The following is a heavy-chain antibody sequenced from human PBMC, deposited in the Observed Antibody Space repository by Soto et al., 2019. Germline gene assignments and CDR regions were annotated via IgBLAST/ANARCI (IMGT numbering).Heavy chain of an antibody. J-gene: IGHJ6*02. CDR1: GYTFTSYD. Sequence: ASVKVSCKASGYTFTSYDINWVRQATGQGLEWMGWMNPNSGNTGYAQKFQGRVTMTRNTSISTAYMELSSLRSEDTAVYYCARAAVVVVAATNYYYYGMDLWGQGTTVTVSS. CDR2: MNPNSGNT. D-gene: IGHD2-15*01. V-gene: IGHV1-8*01. CDR3: ARAAVVVVAATNYYYYGMDL.